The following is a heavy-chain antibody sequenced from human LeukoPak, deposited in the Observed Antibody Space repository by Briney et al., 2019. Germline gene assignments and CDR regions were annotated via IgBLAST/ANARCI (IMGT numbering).Heavy chain of an antibody. D-gene: IGHD3-22*01. J-gene: IGHJ4*02. CDR3: ARDHDSGYYPDYFDY. Sequence: ASVKVSCKASGYTFTSYGISWVRQAPGQGLEWMGWISAYNGNTNYAQKLQGRVTMTTDTSTSTAYMELRSLRSDDTAVYYCARDHDSGYYPDYFDYWGQGTLVTVSS. CDR1: GYTFTSYG. CDR2: ISAYNGNT. V-gene: IGHV1-18*01.